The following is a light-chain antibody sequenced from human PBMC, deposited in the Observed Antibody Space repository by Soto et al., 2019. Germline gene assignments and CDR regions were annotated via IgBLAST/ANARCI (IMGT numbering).Light chain of an antibody. V-gene: IGKV1-39*01. CDR3: QQSYISPWT. CDR2: AAS. J-gene: IGKJ1*01. CDR1: QSINSY. Sequence: DIQMTQSLSSLSTSVGDRVTITCRASQSINSYLNWYQQKPGRVPKLLIYAASRLQSGVPSRFSGSGSGTDFTLTISGLQPEDSATYYCQQSYISPWTFGQGTKVEIK.